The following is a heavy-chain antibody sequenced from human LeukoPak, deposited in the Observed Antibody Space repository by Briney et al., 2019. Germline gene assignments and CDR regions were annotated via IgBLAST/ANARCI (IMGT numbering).Heavy chain of an antibody. CDR3: ARGYYDILTGYSNDAFDI. V-gene: IGHV4-30-2*01. CDR1: GGSISSGGYS. Sequence: SETLSLTCAVSGGSISSGGYSWSWIRQPPGKGLEWIGYIYHSGSTYYNSSLKSRVTISVDRSKNQFSLKLSSVTAADTAVYYCARGYYDILTGYSNDAFDIWGQGTMVTVSS. CDR2: IYHSGST. J-gene: IGHJ3*02. D-gene: IGHD3-9*01.